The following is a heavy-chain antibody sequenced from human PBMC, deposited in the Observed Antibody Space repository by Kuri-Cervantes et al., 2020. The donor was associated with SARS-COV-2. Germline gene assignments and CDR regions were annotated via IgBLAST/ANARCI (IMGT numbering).Heavy chain of an antibody. V-gene: IGHV3-30*03. CDR3: ARDEYSGDIVAPDY. CDR2: ISYDGSNK. D-gene: IGHD2-15*01. CDR1: GFTFSSYG. Sequence: GGSLRLSCAASGFTFSSYGMHWVRQAPGKGLEWVAVISYDGSNKYYADSVKGRFTISRDNAKNSLYLQMNSLRAEDTAVYYCARDEYSGDIVAPDYWGQGTLVTVSS. J-gene: IGHJ4*02.